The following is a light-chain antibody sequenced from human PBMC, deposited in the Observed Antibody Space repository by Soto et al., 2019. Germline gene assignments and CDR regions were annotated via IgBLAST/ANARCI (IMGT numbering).Light chain of an antibody. CDR2: GVS. J-gene: IGLJ1*01. CDR3: SSYTTRSTYV. CDR1: SSDVGGFDY. V-gene: IGLV2-14*03. Sequence: QSALTQPASVSGSPGQSITISCTGTSSDVGGFDYVSWYQHHPGKAPKLMIYGVSSRPSGVSNRFSGSKSGSTASLTISGLQAEDEAAYYCSSYTTRSTYVFGTGTKLTVL.